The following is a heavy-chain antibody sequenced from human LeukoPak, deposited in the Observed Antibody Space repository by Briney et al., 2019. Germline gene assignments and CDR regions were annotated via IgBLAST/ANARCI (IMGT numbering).Heavy chain of an antibody. CDR3: ARDRHRSSWFDD. Sequence: SQTLSLTCAISGDSVSSNSATWNWIRQSPSRGLEWLGRTYYRSKWYNDYAESVKSRITINRDTSKNHFSLQLSSVTPEDTAVYYCARDRHRSSWFDDWGQGTLVTVSS. CDR1: GDSVSSNSAT. D-gene: IGHD6-13*01. CDR2: TYYRSKWYN. V-gene: IGHV6-1*01. J-gene: IGHJ4*02.